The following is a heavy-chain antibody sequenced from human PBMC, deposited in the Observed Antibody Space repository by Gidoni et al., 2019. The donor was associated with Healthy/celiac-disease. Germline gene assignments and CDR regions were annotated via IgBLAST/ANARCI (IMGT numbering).Heavy chain of an antibody. D-gene: IGHD4-17*01. J-gene: IGHJ6*02. CDR1: GFTFSSYA. Sequence: QVQLVESGGGVVQPGRSLRLSCAASGFTFSSYAMNWVRQAPGKGLEWVAVISYDGSNKYYADSVKGRFTISRDNSKNTLYLQMNSLRAEDTAVYYCARDLWTTEDYYGMDVWGQGTTVTVSS. V-gene: IGHV3-30-3*01. CDR2: ISYDGSNK. CDR3: ARDLWTTEDYYGMDV.